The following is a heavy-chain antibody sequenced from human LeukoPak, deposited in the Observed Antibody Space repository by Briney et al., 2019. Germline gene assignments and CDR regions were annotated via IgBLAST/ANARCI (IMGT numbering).Heavy chain of an antibody. D-gene: IGHD6-19*01. J-gene: IGHJ4*02. CDR3: ARMAFQQWLVRGDLDY. V-gene: IGHV1-2*02. Sequence: ASVTVSCKASGYTFTGYYMHWVRQAPGQGLEWMGWINPNSGGTNYAQKFQGRVTMTRDTSISTAYMELSRLRSDDTAVYHCARMAFQQWLVRGDLDYWGQGTLVTVSS. CDR2: INPNSGGT. CDR1: GYTFTGYY.